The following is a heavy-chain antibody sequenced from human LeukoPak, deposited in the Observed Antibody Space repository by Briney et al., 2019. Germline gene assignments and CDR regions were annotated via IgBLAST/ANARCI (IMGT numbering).Heavy chain of an antibody. J-gene: IGHJ4*02. CDR3: ERLEGDY. V-gene: IGHV1-2*02. D-gene: IGHD1-1*01. CDR2: INPNSGGT. CDR1: GYTFTSYG. Sequence: ASVKVSCKASGYTFTSYGISWVRQAPGQGLEWMGWINPNSGGTNYAQKFQGRVTMTRDTSISTAYMELSRLRSDDTAVYYCERLEGDYWGQGTLVTVSS.